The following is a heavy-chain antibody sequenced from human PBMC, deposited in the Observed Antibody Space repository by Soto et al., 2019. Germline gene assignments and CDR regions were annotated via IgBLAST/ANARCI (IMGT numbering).Heavy chain of an antibody. CDR2: ISYDGSNK. CDR3: AKNPGPRYFDY. CDR1: GFTFSSYG. Sequence: GGSLRLSCAASGFTFSSYGMHWVRQAPGKGLEWVAVISYDGSNKYYADSVKGRFTISRDNSKNTLYLQMNSLRAVDTAVYYCAKNPGPRYFDYWGQGTLVTVSS. V-gene: IGHV3-30*18. J-gene: IGHJ4*02.